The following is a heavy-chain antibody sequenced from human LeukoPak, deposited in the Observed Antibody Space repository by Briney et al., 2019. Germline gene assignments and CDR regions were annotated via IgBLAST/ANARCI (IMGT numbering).Heavy chain of an antibody. CDR2: MNPNTGNA. CDR3: ARCTGGDCGGAFDM. CDR1: GNTFTSYD. J-gene: IGHJ3*02. V-gene: IGHV1-8*01. D-gene: IGHD2-21*02. Sequence: ASVKVSCKTSGNTFTSYDINWLRQATGQGLEWMGWMNPNTGNADSAQKLQGRVTMTSNISISTAYMELSSLRSEDTALYYCARCTGGDCGGAFDMWGQGTMVTVSS.